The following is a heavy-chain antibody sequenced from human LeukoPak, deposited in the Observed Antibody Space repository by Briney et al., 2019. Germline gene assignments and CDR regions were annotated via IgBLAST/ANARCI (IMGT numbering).Heavy chain of an antibody. CDR1: GGSISSYY. CDR2: IYYSGST. V-gene: IGHV4-59*01. CDR3: ARSGSHLNHFDF. D-gene: IGHD1-26*01. Sequence: PSETLSLTCTVSGGSISSYYWSWIRQPPGKGLEWIGYIYYSGSTNYNPSLKSRVTISVDTSKNQFSLKLSSVTAADTAVYFCARSGSHLNHFDFWGQGTLVTVSS. J-gene: IGHJ4*02.